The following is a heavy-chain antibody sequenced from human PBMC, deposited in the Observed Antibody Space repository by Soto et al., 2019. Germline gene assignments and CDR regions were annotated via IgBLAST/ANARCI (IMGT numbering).Heavy chain of an antibody. Sequence: QTTLKESPPPLVKPTQTLTLTCSFSGFSLFTRGVGVGWIRQPPGKALEWLALLYWDGTRRYSPSLQSRLSVAKGTSENQVVLTMTNMDPVDTGTYYCAHYTTDTYFDVWGKGATVTVSS. CDR1: GFSLFTRGVG. CDR2: LYWDGTR. J-gene: IGHJ6*04. V-gene: IGHV2-5*02. CDR3: AHYTTDTYFDV. D-gene: IGHD1-1*01.